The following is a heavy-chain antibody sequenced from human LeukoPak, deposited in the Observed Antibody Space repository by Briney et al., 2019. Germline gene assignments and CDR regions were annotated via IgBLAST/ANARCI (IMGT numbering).Heavy chain of an antibody. CDR1: RGSISSGGYS. J-gene: IGHJ4*02. CDR3: ARGGVAPSGGPIFDY. Sequence: SESLSLTCAVSRGSISSGGYSWSWIRQPPGKGLEWIGNMYHDGDTYYNPSLKGQVTISVDRSKNQFSLKVSSVTAADTAVYYCARGGVAPSGGPIFDYWGQGTLVTVSS. D-gene: IGHD3-10*01. CDR2: MYHDGDT. V-gene: IGHV4-30-2*01.